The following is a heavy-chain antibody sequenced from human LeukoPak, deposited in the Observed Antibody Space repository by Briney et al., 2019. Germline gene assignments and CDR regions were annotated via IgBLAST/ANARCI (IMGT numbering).Heavy chain of an antibody. CDR3: ARVDSSGWYSFDY. CDR1: GFTFSSYE. V-gene: IGHV3-48*03. CDR2: ISSSGSTI. Sequence: PGGSLRLSCAASGFTFSSYEMSWVRQAPGKGLEWVSYISSSGSTIYYADSVKGRFTISRDNAKNSLYLQMNSLRAEDTAVYYCARVDSSGWYSFDYWGQGTLVTVSS. J-gene: IGHJ4*02. D-gene: IGHD6-19*01.